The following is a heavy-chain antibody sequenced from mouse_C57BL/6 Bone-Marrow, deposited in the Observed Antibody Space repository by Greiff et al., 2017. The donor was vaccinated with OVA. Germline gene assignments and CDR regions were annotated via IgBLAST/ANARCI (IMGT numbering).Heavy chain of an antibody. V-gene: IGHV1-81*01. Sequence: VQLQQSGAELARPGASVKLSCKASGYTFTSYGISWVKQRTGQGLEWIGEIYPRSGNTYYNEKFKGKATLTADKSSSTAYMELRSLTSEDSAVYFCARTRTGTGFAYRGQGTLVTVSA. CDR1: GYTFTSYG. CDR2: IYPRSGNT. J-gene: IGHJ3*01. CDR3: ARTRTGTGFAY. D-gene: IGHD4-1*01.